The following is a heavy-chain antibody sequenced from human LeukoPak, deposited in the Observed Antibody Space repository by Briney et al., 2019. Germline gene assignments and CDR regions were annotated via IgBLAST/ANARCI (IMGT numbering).Heavy chain of an antibody. CDR3: ASTGGYGSGTYDYYYFGMDV. J-gene: IGHJ6*02. CDR2: ITSSGRII. V-gene: IGHV3-48*03. Sequence: GGSLRLSCAASGFTFSSYEMNWVRQARGKGLEWVAYITSSGRIIYYADSVKGRFTISRDNTKNSLYLQMNSLRAEDTAVYYCASTGGYGSGTYDYYYFGMDVWGQGTTVTVSS. D-gene: IGHD3-10*01. CDR1: GFTFSSYE.